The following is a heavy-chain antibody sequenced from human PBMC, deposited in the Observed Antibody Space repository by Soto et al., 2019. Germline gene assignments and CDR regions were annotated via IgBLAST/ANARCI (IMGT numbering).Heavy chain of an antibody. J-gene: IGHJ4*02. D-gene: IGHD3-22*01. CDR3: AAHDSGGYYAEY. CDR2: IHYSGST. Sequence: QLQLQESGPGLVKPSETLSLTCTVSGDSVTISDYYWGWIRQPPWKGLEWIGSIHYSGSTYYNPSLKSRVTISGDTSKKQFSLKLTSVTAADAAVYYCAAHDSGGYYAEYWGQGTLVTVST. CDR1: GDSVTISDYY. V-gene: IGHV4-39*01.